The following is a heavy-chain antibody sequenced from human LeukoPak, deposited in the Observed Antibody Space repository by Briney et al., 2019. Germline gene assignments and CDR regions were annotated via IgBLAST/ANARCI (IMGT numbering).Heavy chain of an antibody. V-gene: IGHV4-59*01. J-gene: IGHJ3*02. CDR1: GVSITDYY. CDR3: ASTPLSDLDI. CDR2: IYYKGYT. Sequence: PSETLPLTCSVTGVSITDYYWSWIRQPPGKGLEWIGYIYYKGYTNYSPSLKSRVTISMDTSKSQFSLKLRSVTAADTAVYYCASTPLSDLDIWGQGTMVIVSS.